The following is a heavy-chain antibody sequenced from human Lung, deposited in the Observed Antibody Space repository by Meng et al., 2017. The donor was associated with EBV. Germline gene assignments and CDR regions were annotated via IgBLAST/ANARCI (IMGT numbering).Heavy chain of an antibody. Sequence: EGGLVESGGGLIQPGGSLRLSCAVSGFTVSRIYMSWVRQAPGKGLEWISVIYTGGSTDYADSVRGRFTISRDNSKNTLYLQMNSLKAGDTAVYYCTRDYDYHDTTGPHGYWGQGTLVTVSS. D-gene: IGHD3-22*01. CDR1: GFTVSRIY. V-gene: IGHV3-53*01. CDR3: TRDYDYHDTTGPHGY. J-gene: IGHJ4*02. CDR2: IYTGGST.